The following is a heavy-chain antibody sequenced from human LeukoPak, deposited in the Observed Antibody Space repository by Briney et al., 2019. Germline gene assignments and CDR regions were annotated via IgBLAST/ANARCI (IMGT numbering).Heavy chain of an antibody. CDR2: IYTSGST. D-gene: IGHD6-13*01. CDR3: ARDGPGRSSSWYAVDY. Sequence: SETLSLTCTVSGGSISSSSYYWGWIRQPPGKGLEWIGRIYTSGSTNYNPSLKSRVTISVDTSKNQFSLKLSSVTAADTAVYYCARDGPGRSSSWYAVDYWGQGTLVTVSS. V-gene: IGHV4-39*07. CDR1: GGSISSSSYY. J-gene: IGHJ4*02.